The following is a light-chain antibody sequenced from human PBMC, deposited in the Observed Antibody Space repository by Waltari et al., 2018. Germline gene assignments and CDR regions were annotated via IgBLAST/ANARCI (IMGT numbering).Light chain of an antibody. CDR2: KAS. Sequence: DIQMTQSPSTLSASVGDRVTITCRASQSISTSLAWYQQRPGKAPKLLIYKASTLENEVPSRFGGSGSGTEFTLTISSLQPDDFATYYCQQFDSYPVTFGQGTKVEIK. J-gene: IGKJ2*01. V-gene: IGKV1-5*03. CDR1: QSISTS. CDR3: QQFDSYPVT.